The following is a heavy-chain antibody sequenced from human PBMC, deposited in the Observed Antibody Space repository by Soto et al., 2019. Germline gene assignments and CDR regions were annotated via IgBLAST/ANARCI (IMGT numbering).Heavy chain of an antibody. J-gene: IGHJ3*02. V-gene: IGHV1-2*04. CDR2: INPNSGGT. Sequence: GASVKVSCKASGYTFTGYYMHWVRQAPGQGLEWMGWINPNSGGTNYAQKFQGWVTMTRDTSISTAYMELSRLRSDDTAVYYCARDGGVLWFGELLPDAFDIWGQGTMVTVSS. CDR1: GYTFTGYY. CDR3: ARDGGVLWFGELLPDAFDI. D-gene: IGHD3-10*01.